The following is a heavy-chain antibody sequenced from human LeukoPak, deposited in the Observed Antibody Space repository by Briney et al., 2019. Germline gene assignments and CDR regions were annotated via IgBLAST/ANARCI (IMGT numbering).Heavy chain of an antibody. Sequence: TGGSLRLSCAASGFTFSSYAMSWVRQAPGKGLEWVSAISGSGGSTYYADSVKGRFTISRDNSKNTLYLQMNSLRAEDTAVYYCARHYDSSGYEGIFDYWGQGTLVTVSS. CDR1: GFTFSSYA. J-gene: IGHJ4*02. CDR2: ISGSGGST. D-gene: IGHD3-22*01. V-gene: IGHV3-23*01. CDR3: ARHYDSSGYEGIFDY.